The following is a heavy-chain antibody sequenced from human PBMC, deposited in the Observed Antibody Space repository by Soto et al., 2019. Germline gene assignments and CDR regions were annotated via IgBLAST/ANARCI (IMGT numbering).Heavy chain of an antibody. CDR1: GYTFTSYS. Sequence: ASVKVSCKASGYTFTSYSMHWVRQAPGQRLEWMGWINAGNANTKYSQKFQGRVTITRDTSASTAYMELSRLRSEDTAVYYCARRLNVYYYDYWGQGTLVTVTS. J-gene: IGHJ4*02. CDR2: INAGNANT. D-gene: IGHD3-16*01. V-gene: IGHV1-3*01. CDR3: ARRLNVYYYDY.